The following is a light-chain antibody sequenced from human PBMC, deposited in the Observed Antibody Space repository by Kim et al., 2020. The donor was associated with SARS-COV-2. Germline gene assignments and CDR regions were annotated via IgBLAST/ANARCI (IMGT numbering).Light chain of an antibody. Sequence: DIQMTQSPSSLSASVGDRVTITCRASQDISNYLAWFQLKPGKAPKLLIYAASALQPGVPSRFSGSGSGTDFTLTVTSLQPEDVATYYCQKCDSPPWTFGQGTKVEIK. CDR2: AAS. CDR1: QDISNY. J-gene: IGKJ1*01. V-gene: IGKV1-27*01. CDR3: QKCDSPPWT.